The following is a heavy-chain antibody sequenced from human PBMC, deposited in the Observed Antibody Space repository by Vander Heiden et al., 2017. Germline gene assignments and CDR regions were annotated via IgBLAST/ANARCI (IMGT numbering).Heavy chain of an antibody. Sequence: EVQLVESGGGLVQPGRSLRLSCAASGFTFDDYAMHWVRQAPGKGLEWVSGISWNSGSIGYADAGKGRFTISRDNAKNALYLQMNSLRAEDTALYYCAKDRSSSWTDGPEVWGQGNLVTVSS. CDR1: GFTFDDYA. CDR3: AKDRSSSWTDGPEV. J-gene: IGHJ4*02. V-gene: IGHV3-9*01. CDR2: ISWNSGSI. D-gene: IGHD6-13*01.